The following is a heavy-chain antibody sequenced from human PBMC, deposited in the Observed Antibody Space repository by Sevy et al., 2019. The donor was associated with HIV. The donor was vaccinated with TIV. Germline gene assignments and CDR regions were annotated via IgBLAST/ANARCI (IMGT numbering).Heavy chain of an antibody. V-gene: IGHV3-21*01. D-gene: IGHD2-15*01. Sequence: GGSLRLSCAASGFTFSSYAMNWVRQAPGKGLEWVSSINAISSNIYYADSVKGRFTVSRDNAENSLYLQMNSVRAEDTAVYYCARDLFSGGNAVYGYWGQGTLVTVSS. CDR2: INAISSNI. CDR1: GFTFSSYA. J-gene: IGHJ4*02. CDR3: ARDLFSGGNAVYGY.